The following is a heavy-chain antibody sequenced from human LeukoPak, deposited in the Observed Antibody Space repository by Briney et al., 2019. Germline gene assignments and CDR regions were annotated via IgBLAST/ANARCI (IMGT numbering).Heavy chain of an antibody. CDR1: GFTFSDYY. CDR2: ISSSGSTI. D-gene: IGHD5-12*01. CDR3: ARDRAESVATTPLHYYYYYYMDV. J-gene: IGHJ6*03. Sequence: PGGSLRLSCAASGFTFSDYYMSWIRQAPGKGLEWVSYISSSGSTIYYADSVKGRYTISRDNAKNSLYLQMNSLRAEDTAVYYCARDRAESVATTPLHYYYYYYMDVWGKGTTVTVSS. V-gene: IGHV3-11*01.